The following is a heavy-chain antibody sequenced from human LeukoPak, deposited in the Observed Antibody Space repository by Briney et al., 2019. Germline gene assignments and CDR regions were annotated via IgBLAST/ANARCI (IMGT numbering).Heavy chain of an antibody. J-gene: IGHJ4*02. CDR2: ISGSGGST. V-gene: IGHV3-23*01. D-gene: IGHD3/OR15-3a*01. Sequence: PGGSLRLSCAASGVTFSSYAMSWVRRAPGKGLEWVSAISGSGGSTYYADSVKGRCTISRDNSKNTLYLQMNSLRAEDTAVYYCAKDRKNGDWAFAYWGQGTLVTVSS. CDR1: GVTFSSYA. CDR3: AKDRKNGDWAFAY.